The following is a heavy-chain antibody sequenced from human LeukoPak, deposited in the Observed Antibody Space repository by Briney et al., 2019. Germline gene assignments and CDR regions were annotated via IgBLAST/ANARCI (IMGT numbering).Heavy chain of an antibody. CDR2: ISGSGGST. J-gene: IGHJ4*02. CDR1: GFSFSSYS. CDR3: AKDNAYSSGWLYYFDY. D-gene: IGHD6-19*01. Sequence: GGSLRLSCAASGFSFSSYSMNWVRQAPGKGLEWVSAISGSGGSTYYADSVKGRFTISRDNSKNTLYLQMNSLRAEDTAVYYCAKDNAYSSGWLYYFDYWGQGTLVTVSS. V-gene: IGHV3-23*01.